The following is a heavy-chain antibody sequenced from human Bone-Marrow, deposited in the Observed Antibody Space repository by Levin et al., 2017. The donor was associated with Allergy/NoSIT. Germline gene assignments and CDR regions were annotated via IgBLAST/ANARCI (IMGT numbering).Heavy chain of an antibody. CDR1: GFTFSNYW. D-gene: IGHD3-9*01. J-gene: IGHJ5*02. CDR3: ARPSADILTGYYYNWFDP. CDR2: INSDGSST. Sequence: GESLKISCAASGFTFSNYWMYWVRQAPGKGLVWVSHINSDGSSTSYADSVKGRFTISRDNAKNTLYLQMNNLRAEDTAVYYCARPSADILTGYYYNWFDPWGQGTLVTVSS. V-gene: IGHV3-74*01.